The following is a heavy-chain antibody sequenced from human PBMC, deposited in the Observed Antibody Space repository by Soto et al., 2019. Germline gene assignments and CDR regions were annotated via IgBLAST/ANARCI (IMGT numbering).Heavy chain of an antibody. J-gene: IGHJ6*03. Sequence: SETLSLTCTVSGGSISSYYWSWIRQPPGKGLEWIGYIYYSGSTNYNPSLKSRVTISVDTSKNQFSLKLSSVTAADTAVYYCARGRYYMDVWGKGTTVTV. CDR2: IYYSGST. V-gene: IGHV4-59*12. CDR3: ARGRYYMDV. CDR1: GGSISSYY.